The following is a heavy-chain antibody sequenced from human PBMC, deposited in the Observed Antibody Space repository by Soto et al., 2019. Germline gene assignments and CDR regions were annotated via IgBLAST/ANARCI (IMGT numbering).Heavy chain of an antibody. CDR3: AXRITMVRGPYYYYGMDV. CDR1: GFTFSSHG. Sequence: GSLRLSCDASGFTFSSHGMTWVRQAPGKGLEWVAFISSTSSTKNYADSVKGRFTISRDNTKNSLYLQMSSLRDEDTAVYYCAXRITMVRGPYYYYGMDVWGQGTTVTVSS. J-gene: IGHJ6*02. CDR2: ISSTSSTK. D-gene: IGHD3-10*01. V-gene: IGHV3-48*02.